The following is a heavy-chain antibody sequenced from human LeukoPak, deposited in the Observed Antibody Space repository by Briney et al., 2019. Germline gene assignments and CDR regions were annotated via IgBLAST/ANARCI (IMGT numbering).Heavy chain of an antibody. CDR3: AKNGGDSYGTGHFDY. Sequence: PGGSLRLSCAASGFTFNSYAMSWVRQAPGKGLEWVSAIGGRGDNTYYADSVRGRFTISRDNSKSTLYLQMNSLRAEDTAIYYCAKNGGDSYGTGHFDYWGQGTLVTVSS. J-gene: IGHJ4*02. V-gene: IGHV3-23*01. D-gene: IGHD2-21*02. CDR1: GFTFNSYA. CDR2: IGGRGDNT.